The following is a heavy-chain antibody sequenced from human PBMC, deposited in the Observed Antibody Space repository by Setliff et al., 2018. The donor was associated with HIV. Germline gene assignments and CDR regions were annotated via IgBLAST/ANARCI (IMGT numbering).Heavy chain of an antibody. Sequence: SETLSLTCTVSGYSISSGYYWGWIRQPPGKGLEWIGSIYHSGSTYYNPSLKSRVTITVDTSKNQFSLKLSSVTAADTAVYYCASALSSSWDYFDYWGQGTLVTVSS. V-gene: IGHV4-38-2*02. CDR1: GYSISSGYY. CDR2: IYHSGST. CDR3: ASALSSSWDYFDY. J-gene: IGHJ4*02. D-gene: IGHD6-13*01.